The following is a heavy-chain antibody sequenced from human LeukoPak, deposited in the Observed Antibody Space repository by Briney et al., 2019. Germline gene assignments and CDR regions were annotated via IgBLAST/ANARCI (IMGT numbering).Heavy chain of an antibody. CDR1: GFTFSSYA. J-gene: IGHJ4*02. D-gene: IGHD7-27*01. V-gene: IGHV3-23*01. CDR3: AKDGGLWVSAHWGDS. CDR2: ISGSGGST. Sequence: HPGGSLRLSCAASGFTFSSYAMSWVRQAPGKGLEWVSAISGSGGSTYYADSVKGRFTVSRDDSKNTLYLQMNSLRAEDTAVYYCAKDGGLWVSAHWGDSWGRGTLVTVSS.